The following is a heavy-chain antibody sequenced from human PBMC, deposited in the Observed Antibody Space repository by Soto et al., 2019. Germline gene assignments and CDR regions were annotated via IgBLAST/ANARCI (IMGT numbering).Heavy chain of an antibody. CDR2: TRNKANSYTT. CDR3: ARDSSPGHTVTTDHYFDY. J-gene: IGHJ4*02. CDR1: GFTFSDHY. D-gene: IGHD4-17*01. Sequence: EVQLVESGGGLVQPGGSLRLSCAASGFTFSDHYMDWVRQAPGKGLEWVGRTRNKANSYTTEYAASVKGRFTISRDDSKNSLYLQMNSLKTEDTAVYYCARDSSPGHTVTTDHYFDYWGQGTLVTVSS. V-gene: IGHV3-72*01.